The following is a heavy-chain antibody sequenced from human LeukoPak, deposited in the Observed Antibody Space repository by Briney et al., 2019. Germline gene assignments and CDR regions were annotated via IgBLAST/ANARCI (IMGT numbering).Heavy chain of an antibody. Sequence: GGSLRLSCAASGITFSSYGMHWVRQAPGKGLEWVAVIWYDGSNKYYADSVKGRFTISRDNSKNTLYLQMNSLRAEDTAVYYCARDYYGSGYGDYWGQGTLVTVSS. CDR1: GITFSSYG. V-gene: IGHV3-33*01. CDR2: IWYDGSNK. D-gene: IGHD3-10*01. J-gene: IGHJ4*02. CDR3: ARDYYGSGYGDY.